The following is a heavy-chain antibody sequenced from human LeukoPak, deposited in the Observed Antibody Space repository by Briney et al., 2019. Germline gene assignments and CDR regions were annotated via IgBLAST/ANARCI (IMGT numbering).Heavy chain of an antibody. V-gene: IGHV3-30*18. CDR3: AKGIVRGVIGLFDY. D-gene: IGHD3-10*01. J-gene: IGHJ4*02. CDR1: GFTFSSYG. Sequence: GGSLRLSCAASGFTFSSYGMHWVRQAPGKGLEWVAVISYDGSNKYYADSVKGRFTISRDNSKNTLYLQMNSLRAEDTAVYYCAKGIVRGVIGLFDYWGQGTLVTVSS. CDR2: ISYDGSNK.